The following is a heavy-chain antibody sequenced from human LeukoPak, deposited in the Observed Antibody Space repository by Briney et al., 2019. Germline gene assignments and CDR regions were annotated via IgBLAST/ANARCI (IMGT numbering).Heavy chain of an antibody. CDR1: GYSFTSYW. D-gene: IGHD2-2*01. J-gene: IGHJ6*02. V-gene: IGHV5-51*01. CDR2: IYPGDSDT. CDR3: ASSASSRSYYYYYGMDV. Sequence: PGESLKISCKGSGYSFTSYWIGWVRQMPGKGLEGMGIIYPGDSDTRYSPSFQGQVTISADKSISAAYLRWSSLKASGTAMYYCASSASSRSYYYYYGMDVWGQGTTVTVSS.